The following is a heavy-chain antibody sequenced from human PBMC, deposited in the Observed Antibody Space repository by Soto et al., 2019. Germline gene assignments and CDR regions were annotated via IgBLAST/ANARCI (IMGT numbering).Heavy chain of an antibody. Sequence: KPGGSLRLSCAASGFTFSDAWMTWVRQAPGKGLEWVGRIKSKVAGGTTQYAAPVKGRFTISRDDSKNTLYLQMNTLETEDTAVYYCSTDGDSAMVFVGYWGQGTLVTVS. D-gene: IGHD5-18*01. CDR2: IKSKVAGGTT. CDR1: GFTFSDAW. CDR3: STDGDSAMVFVGY. V-gene: IGHV3-15*01. J-gene: IGHJ4*02.